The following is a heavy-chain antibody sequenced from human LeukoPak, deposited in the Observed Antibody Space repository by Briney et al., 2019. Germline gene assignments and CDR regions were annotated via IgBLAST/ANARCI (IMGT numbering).Heavy chain of an antibody. Sequence: PSETLSLTCTVSGGSISSSTYFWGWIRQPPGKGLEWIGTIYYSGSTYYNPSLKSRVTISVDTSKNQFSLKLSSVTAADTAVYYCARQPAMIVVVIPYYFDYWGQGTLVTVSS. D-gene: IGHD3-22*01. CDR3: ARQPAMIVVVIPYYFDY. V-gene: IGHV4-39*07. J-gene: IGHJ4*02. CDR2: IYYSGST. CDR1: GGSISSSTYF.